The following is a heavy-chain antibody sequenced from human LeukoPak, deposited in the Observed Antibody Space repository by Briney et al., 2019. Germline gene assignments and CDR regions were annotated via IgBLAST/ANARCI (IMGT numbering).Heavy chain of an antibody. CDR2: IGSDNKP. CDR1: GFTFSAYA. V-gene: IGHV3-23*01. Sequence: GGSLRLSCEASGFTFSAYAMTWVRQAPGKGLEWVSSIGSDNKPHYSESVKGRFAISRDNSKNTLFLQLHNLRVEDTALYYCARDLHYYAAMDVWGQGTTVTVSS. CDR3: ARDLHYYAAMDV. J-gene: IGHJ6*02. D-gene: IGHD3-10*01.